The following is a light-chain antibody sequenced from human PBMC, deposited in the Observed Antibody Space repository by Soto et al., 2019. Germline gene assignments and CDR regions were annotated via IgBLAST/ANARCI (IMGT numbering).Light chain of an antibody. V-gene: IGLV2-8*01. CDR2: EVS. CDR1: SSDVGGYNY. J-gene: IGLJ1*01. Sequence: LTQPPSASGSPGQSVTISCTGTSSDVGGYNYVSWYQQHPGKAPKLMIYEVSKRPSGVPDRFSGSKSGNTASLTVSGLQAEDEADYYCSSYAGSNNFVFGTGTKVTV. CDR3: SSYAGSNNFV.